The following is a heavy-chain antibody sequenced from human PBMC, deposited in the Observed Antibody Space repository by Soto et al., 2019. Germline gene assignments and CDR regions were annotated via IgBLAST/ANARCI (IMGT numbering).Heavy chain of an antibody. J-gene: IGHJ6*02. CDR2: IIPIFGTA. V-gene: IGHV1-69*01. CDR1: GGTFSSYA. D-gene: IGHD3-9*01. Sequence: QVQLVQSGAEVKKPGSSVKVSCKASGGTFSSYAISWVRQAPGQGLEWMGWIIPIFGTANYAQKFQGRVTITADESTITAYMELSSLRAEDMDVYYCARTSSRDDILTCYYPYYYYGMDVWGQGTTVTVSS. CDR3: ARTSSRDDILTCYYPYYYYGMDV.